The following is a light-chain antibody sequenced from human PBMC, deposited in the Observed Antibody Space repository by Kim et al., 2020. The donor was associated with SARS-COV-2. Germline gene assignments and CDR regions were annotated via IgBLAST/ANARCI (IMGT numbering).Light chain of an antibody. V-gene: IGLV3-19*02. CDR3: NSWDSSGNHRRV. Sequence: SSELTQDPAVSVALGQTVRITCQGDSLRSYYASWYQQKPGQAPVRVIYGKNNRPSGIPYRFSGSSSGNTASLTITGAEAEDEADDYWNSWDSSGNHRRVFGGGPQLTVL. CDR1: SLRSYY. CDR2: GKN. J-gene: IGLJ2*01.